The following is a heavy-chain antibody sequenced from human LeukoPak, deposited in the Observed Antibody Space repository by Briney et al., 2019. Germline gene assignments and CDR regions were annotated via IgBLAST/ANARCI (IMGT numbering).Heavy chain of an antibody. CDR3: ARHGYGDPPWEYGMDV. CDR1: GYSFTSYW. Sequence: GESLKISCKGSGYSFTSYWIGWVRQMPGKGLEWMRIIYPGDSDTRYSPSFQGQVTISADKSISTAYLQWSSLKASDTATYYCARHGYGDPPWEYGMDVWGQGTRVTVSS. J-gene: IGHJ6*02. CDR2: IYPGDSDT. D-gene: IGHD4-17*01. V-gene: IGHV5-51*01.